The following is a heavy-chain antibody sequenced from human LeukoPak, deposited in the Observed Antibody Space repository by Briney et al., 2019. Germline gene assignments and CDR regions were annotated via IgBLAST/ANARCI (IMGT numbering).Heavy chain of an antibody. CDR1: GGSISTYY. V-gene: IGHV4-4*07. Sequence: PSETLSLTCTVSGGSISTYYWSWIRQPAGKGLXXIGRIYTSGSSNYNTPLKSRVTMSVDTSKNQFSLKLSSVTAADTAVYYCARENEPAARSFDYWGQGTLVTVPS. D-gene: IGHD6-6*01. J-gene: IGHJ4*02. CDR3: ARENEPAARSFDY. CDR2: IYTSGSS.